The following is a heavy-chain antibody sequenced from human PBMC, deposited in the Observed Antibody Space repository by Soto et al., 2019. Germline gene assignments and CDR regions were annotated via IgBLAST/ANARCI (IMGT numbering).Heavy chain of an antibody. CDR1: GGSFSGYY. D-gene: IGHD3-10*01. CDR3: ARGYGRHFDY. CDR2: INHSGST. Sequence: QVQLQQWGAGLLKPSETLSLTCAVYGGSFSGYYWNWIRQPPGKGLEWIGEINHSGSTNYNPSLKRRVTISLATSKNQFSLKLSSMTAADTAVYYCARGYGRHFDYWGQGTLVTVSS. V-gene: IGHV4-34*01. J-gene: IGHJ4*02.